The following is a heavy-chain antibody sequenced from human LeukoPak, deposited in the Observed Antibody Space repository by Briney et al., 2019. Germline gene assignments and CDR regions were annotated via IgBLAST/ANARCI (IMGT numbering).Heavy chain of an antibody. CDR2: ISGSGGST. Sequence: GGSLKLSCAASGFTFSSYAMSWVRQAPGKGLEWVPAISGSGGSTYYADSVKGRFTISRDNSKNTLYLQMNSLRAEDTAVYYCAKGSLVISWFDPWGQGTLVTVSS. J-gene: IGHJ5*02. CDR3: AKGSLVISWFDP. D-gene: IGHD2/OR15-2a*01. V-gene: IGHV3-23*01. CDR1: GFTFSSYA.